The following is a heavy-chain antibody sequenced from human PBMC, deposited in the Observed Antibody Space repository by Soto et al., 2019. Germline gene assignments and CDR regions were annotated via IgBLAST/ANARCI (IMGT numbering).Heavy chain of an antibody. CDR2: INPSGGST. CDR1: GYTFTSYY. Sequence: RASVKVSCKASGYTFTSYYMHWVRQAPGQGLEWMGIINPSGGSTRYAQKFQGRVTMTRDTSTSTVYMELSSLRSEDTAVYYCERGLIYDNSGYYFDYWGQGTLVNVSS. CDR3: ERGLIYDNSGYYFDY. V-gene: IGHV1-46*01. D-gene: IGHD3-22*01. J-gene: IGHJ4*02.